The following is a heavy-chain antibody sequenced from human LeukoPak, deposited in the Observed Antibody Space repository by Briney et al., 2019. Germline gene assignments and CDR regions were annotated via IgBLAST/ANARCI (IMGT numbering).Heavy chain of an antibody. V-gene: IGHV1-18*01. Sequence: ASVKVSCKASGYTFTSYGISWVRQAPGQGLEWMGWISAYNGNTNYAQKLQGRVTLTTDTSTSTAYMELRSLRSDDTAAYYCARDLGYLAVAGFDYWGQGTLVTVSS. CDR3: ARDLGYLAVAGFDY. CDR2: ISAYNGNT. D-gene: IGHD6-19*01. CDR1: GYTFTSYG. J-gene: IGHJ4*02.